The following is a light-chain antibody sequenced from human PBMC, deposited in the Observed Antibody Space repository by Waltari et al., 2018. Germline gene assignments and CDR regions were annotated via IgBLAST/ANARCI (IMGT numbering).Light chain of an antibody. CDR1: QSIDIY. CDR2: DAS. J-gene: IGKJ4*01. CDR3: QQRSRWPLT. Sequence: EIVLTQSPATLSLSPGESATLSCRASQSIDIYLAWYQQRPGQAPRLLIADASYRATGIPAGFRGSGSGTDFTLTISSLEPEDFAVYSCQQRSRWPLTFGGGTKVEL. V-gene: IGKV3-11*01.